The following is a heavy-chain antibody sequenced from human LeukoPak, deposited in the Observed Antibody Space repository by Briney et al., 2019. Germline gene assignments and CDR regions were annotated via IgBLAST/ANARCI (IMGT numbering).Heavy chain of an antibody. CDR2: IRYDGSNT. Sequence: GGSLRLSCAASGFTFSSYSMNWVRQAPGKGLEWVAFIRYDGSNTYYADSVKCRFTISRDNSKNTLYLQMNSLRGDDTAVYYCARTTGTTVPDYWGQGTLVTVSS. CDR3: ARTTGTTVPDY. D-gene: IGHD1-1*01. CDR1: GFTFSSYS. V-gene: IGHV3-30*02. J-gene: IGHJ4*02.